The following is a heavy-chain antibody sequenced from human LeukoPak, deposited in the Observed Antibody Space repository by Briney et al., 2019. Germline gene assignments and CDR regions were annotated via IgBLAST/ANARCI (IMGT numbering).Heavy chain of an antibody. CDR1: GFTFDDYA. V-gene: IGHV3-9*01. CDR2: ISWNSGHI. D-gene: IGHD3-10*02. J-gene: IGHJ6*04. Sequence: GGSLRLSCVASGFTFDDYAMHWVRHPPGQGLEWLSGISWNSGHIYYADSVKGRFTISRDNAKNSLYLQMNSLRAEDTAVYYCAELGITMTGGVWGKGTTVTISS. CDR3: AELGITMTGGV.